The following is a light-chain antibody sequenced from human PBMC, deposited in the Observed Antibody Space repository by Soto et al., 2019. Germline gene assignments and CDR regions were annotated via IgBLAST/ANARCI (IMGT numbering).Light chain of an antibody. CDR1: QSVSSY. Sequence: EIVLTQSPATLSLSPGERATLSCRASQSVSSYLAWYQQKPGQAPRLLIYDTSNRATGTPARFSGSGSGTDFTLTISSLEPEDFAVYYCQQRVTFGQGTKVDIK. V-gene: IGKV3-11*01. CDR2: DTS. CDR3: QQRVT. J-gene: IGKJ1*01.